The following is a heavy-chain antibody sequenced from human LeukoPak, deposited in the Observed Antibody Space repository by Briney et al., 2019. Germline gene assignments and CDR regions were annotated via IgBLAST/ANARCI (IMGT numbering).Heavy chain of an antibody. CDR2: IYHTGST. CDR1: GGSVSGTYY. Sequence: PSETLSLTCTVSGGSVSGTYYWSWIRQPPGKGLEWIAYIYHTGSTDSNPSPRSRVTISLDTSKNQFSLKLNSVTAADTAVYYCARRWVYDKRAFDAWGQGALVTVSS. D-gene: IGHD3-16*01. J-gene: IGHJ3*01. CDR3: ARRWVYDKRAFDA. V-gene: IGHV4-61*01.